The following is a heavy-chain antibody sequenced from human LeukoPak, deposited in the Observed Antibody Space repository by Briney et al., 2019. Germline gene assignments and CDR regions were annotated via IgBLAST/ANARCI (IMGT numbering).Heavy chain of an antibody. CDR3: AKCRSESIAAAGSY. D-gene: IGHD6-13*01. CDR2: IYSGGST. V-gene: IGHV3-66*01. CDR1: GFTVSSNY. J-gene: IGHJ4*02. Sequence: PGGSLRLSCAASGFTVSSNYMSWVRQAPGKGLEWVSIIYSGGSTYYADSVKGRFTISRDNSKNTLYLQMNSLRAEDTAVYYCAKCRSESIAAAGSYWGQGTLVTVSS.